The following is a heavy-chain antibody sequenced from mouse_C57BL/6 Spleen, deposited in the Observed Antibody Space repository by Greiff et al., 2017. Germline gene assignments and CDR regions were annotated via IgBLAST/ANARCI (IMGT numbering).Heavy chain of an antibody. V-gene: IGHV1-54*01. CDR1: GYAFTNYL. Sequence: VKLQQSGAELVRPGTSVKVSCKASGYAFTNYLIEWVKQRPGQGLEWIGVINPGSGGTNYNEKFKGKATLTADKSSSTAYMQLSSLTSEDSAVYFCARDDYDVHYFDYWGQGTTLTVSS. D-gene: IGHD2-4*01. CDR2: INPGSGGT. J-gene: IGHJ2*01. CDR3: ARDDYDVHYFDY.